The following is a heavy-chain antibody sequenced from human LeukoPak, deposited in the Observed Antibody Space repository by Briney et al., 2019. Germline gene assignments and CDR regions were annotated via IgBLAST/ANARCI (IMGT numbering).Heavy chain of an antibody. CDR1: GFTFSSYG. CDR2: ISGSGGST. CDR3: AKVLDIVVVPADFDY. J-gene: IGHJ4*02. Sequence: GGSLRFSCAASGFTFSSYGMSWVRQAPGKGLEWVSAISGSGGSTYYADSVKGRFTISRDNSKNTLYLQMNSLRAEDTAVYYCAKVLDIVVVPADFDYWGQGTLVTVSS. D-gene: IGHD2-2*03. V-gene: IGHV3-23*01.